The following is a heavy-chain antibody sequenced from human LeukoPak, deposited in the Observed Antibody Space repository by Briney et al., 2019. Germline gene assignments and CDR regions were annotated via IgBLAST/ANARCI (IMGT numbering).Heavy chain of an antibody. CDR1: GGSISSSRYY. J-gene: IGHJ4*02. V-gene: IGHV4-39*07. CDR2: IYYRGST. Sequence: ESSETLSLTCSVSGGSISSSRYYWGWIRQARGRGVEGIGRIYYRGSTYYNPSLKSRVTMTVDTSKTQFSMKLRSGTGADRSFYYRASTYDSSGYYYSAVTYYFDYWGQGTQVTVSS. D-gene: IGHD3-22*01. CDR3: ASTYDSSGYYYSAVTYYFDY.